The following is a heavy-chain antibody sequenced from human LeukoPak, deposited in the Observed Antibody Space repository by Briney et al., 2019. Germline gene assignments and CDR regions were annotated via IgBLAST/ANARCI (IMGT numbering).Heavy chain of an antibody. CDR1: GAPISSYY. CDR3: ARGRGNYCFDY. Sequence: SETLSLTCTVSGAPISSYYWSWVRQPPGKGLEWIGYRYYSGTTNYNPSLKSRVTISVDTSKNQFSLKLSSVTAADTAVYYCARGRGNYCFDYWGQGTLVTVSS. CDR2: RYYSGTT. J-gene: IGHJ4*02. D-gene: IGHD5-24*01. V-gene: IGHV4-59*01.